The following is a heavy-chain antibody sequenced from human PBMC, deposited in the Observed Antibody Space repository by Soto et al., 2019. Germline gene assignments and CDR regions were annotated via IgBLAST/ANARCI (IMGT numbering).Heavy chain of an antibody. CDR3: ARSMGGGSSATVY. V-gene: IGHV1-69*13. D-gene: IGHD2-15*01. CDR1: GGTFSSYA. Sequence: AVKVSCKASGGTFSSYAISWVRQAPGQGLEWMGGIIPIFGTANYAQKFQGRVTITADESTSTAYMELSSLRSEDTAVYYCARSMGGGSSATVYWGQGTLVTVSS. J-gene: IGHJ4*02. CDR2: IIPIFGTA.